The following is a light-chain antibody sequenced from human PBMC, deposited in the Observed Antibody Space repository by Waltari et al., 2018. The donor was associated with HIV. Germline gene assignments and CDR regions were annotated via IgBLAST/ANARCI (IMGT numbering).Light chain of an antibody. CDR3: QSYDSSLSGSFV. CDR1: SSNIGAGYD. CDR2: ADD. Sequence: QSVLTQPPSVSGAPGQRVTISCTGSSSNIGAGYDVHWFQQLPGTAPQLLSYADDNRPSGCPDRSSGSKAGTSASLAITGLQAEDEADYYCQSYDSSLSGSFVFGTGTKVTVL. V-gene: IGLV1-40*01. J-gene: IGLJ1*01.